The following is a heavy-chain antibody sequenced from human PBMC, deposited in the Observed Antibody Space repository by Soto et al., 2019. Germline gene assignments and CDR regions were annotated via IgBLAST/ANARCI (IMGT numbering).Heavy chain of an antibody. CDR3: ASQRQGSRSKYYFQF. J-gene: IGHJ4*02. CDR2: ISATGETI. V-gene: IGHV3-11*01. CDR1: GFNFSDFY. D-gene: IGHD4-4*01. Sequence: QVQLVESGGALVKPGGSLRLSCAASGFNFSDFYISWIRQAPGKGLEWVSFISATGETIYYAESVKGRFTISRDNAKKPLVLQMNSRRDEDTAIYYCASQRQGSRSKYYFQFWGQGTLVTVSS.